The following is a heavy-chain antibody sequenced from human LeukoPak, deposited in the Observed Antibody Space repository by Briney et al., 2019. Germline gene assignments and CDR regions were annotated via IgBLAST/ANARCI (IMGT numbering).Heavy chain of an antibody. CDR3: AKDKIPTYYYDSSGYPFDY. Sequence: QPGGSLRLSCAASGFSFSNYAMSWVRQPPEKGLEWVSGISGSGGSTYNADSVKGRFTISRDNSKNTLYLQMNSLRAEGTAVYYCAKDKIPTYYYDSSGYPFDYWGQGTLVTVSS. V-gene: IGHV3-23*01. CDR2: ISGSGGST. D-gene: IGHD3-22*01. CDR1: GFSFSNYA. J-gene: IGHJ4*02.